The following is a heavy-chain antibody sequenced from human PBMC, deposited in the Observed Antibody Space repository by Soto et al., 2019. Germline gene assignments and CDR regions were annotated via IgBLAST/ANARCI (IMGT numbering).Heavy chain of an antibody. Sequence: SGPTLVNPTQTLTLTCTFSGFSLSTSGMCVSWIRQPPGKALEWLARIDWDDDKYYSTSLKTRLTISKDTSKNQVVLTMTKMDPVDTATYYCARIPLHLGELSLDYFDYWGQGTLVTVSS. J-gene: IGHJ4*02. D-gene: IGHD3-16*02. CDR2: IDWDDDK. V-gene: IGHV2-70*11. CDR1: GFSLSTSGMC. CDR3: ARIPLHLGELSLDYFDY.